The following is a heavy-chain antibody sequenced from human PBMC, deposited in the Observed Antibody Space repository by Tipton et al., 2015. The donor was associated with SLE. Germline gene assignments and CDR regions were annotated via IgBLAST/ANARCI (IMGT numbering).Heavy chain of an antibody. V-gene: IGHV4-59*08. D-gene: IGHD6-19*01. Sequence: LRLSCTVSGGSISNYYWSWIRQPPGKGLEWIGVIYYSGSTNYNPSLKSRVTISVDTPKNQFFLKLSSVTAADTAVYYCARAPRLGAFDIWGQGTMVTVSS. CDR3: ARAPRLGAFDI. J-gene: IGHJ3*02. CDR2: IYYSGST. CDR1: GGSISNYY.